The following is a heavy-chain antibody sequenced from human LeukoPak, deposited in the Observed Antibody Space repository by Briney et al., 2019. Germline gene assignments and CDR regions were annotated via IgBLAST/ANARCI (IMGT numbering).Heavy chain of an antibody. J-gene: IGHJ4*02. D-gene: IGHD3-22*01. CDR1: GFTFSTYW. V-gene: IGHV3-21*01. CDR3: AREVYYYDSSGFYYSGGFGY. CDR2: ISSSSSYI. Sequence: PGGSLRLSCAASGFTFSTYWMTWVRQAPGKGLEWVSSISSSSSYIYYADSVKGRFTISRDNAKNSLYLQMNSLRAEGTAVYYCAREVYYYDSSGFYYSGGFGYWGQGTLLTVSS.